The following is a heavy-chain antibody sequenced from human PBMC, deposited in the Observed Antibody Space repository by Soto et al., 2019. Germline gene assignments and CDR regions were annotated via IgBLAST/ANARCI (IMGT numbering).Heavy chain of an antibody. J-gene: IGHJ4*02. Sequence: EVQLVESGGGLIQPGGSLRLSCAASGFTVSSNYMSWVRQAPGKGLEWVSVIYSGGSTYYADSVKGRFTISRDNSKNTLYLQMNSLRAEDTAVYYCAREIIGGLRYLDYWGQGTLVTVSS. D-gene: IGHD3-9*01. CDR1: GFTVSSNY. V-gene: IGHV3-53*01. CDR2: IYSGGST. CDR3: AREIIGGLRYLDY.